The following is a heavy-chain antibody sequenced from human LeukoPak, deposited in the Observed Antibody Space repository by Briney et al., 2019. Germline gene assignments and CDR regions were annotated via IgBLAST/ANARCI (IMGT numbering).Heavy chain of an antibody. Sequence: GGSLRLSCAASGFTFSSYGMHWVRQAPGKGLKWVAFIRYDGSNKYYADSVKGRFTISRDNSKNTLYLQMNSLRAEDTAVYYCATAVLRFLEWLEKNDYWGQGTLVTVSS. CDR2: IRYDGSNK. J-gene: IGHJ4*02. D-gene: IGHD3-3*01. CDR3: ATAVLRFLEWLEKNDY. CDR1: GFTFSSYG. V-gene: IGHV3-30*02.